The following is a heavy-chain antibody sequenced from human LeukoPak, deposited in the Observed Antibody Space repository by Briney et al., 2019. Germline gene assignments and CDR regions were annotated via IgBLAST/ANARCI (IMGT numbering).Heavy chain of an antibody. CDR3: ASLDY. CDR1: GGSFSSYY. J-gene: IGHJ4*02. V-gene: IGHV4-59*01. Sequence: PSETLSLTCTVSGGSFSSYYWSWIRQPPGKGPEWIGYIYYNGNTNYNPSLKRRVTMSVDTSRNQFSLKLTSVTAADTAIYYCASLDYWGQGTLVTVTS. CDR2: IYYNGNT.